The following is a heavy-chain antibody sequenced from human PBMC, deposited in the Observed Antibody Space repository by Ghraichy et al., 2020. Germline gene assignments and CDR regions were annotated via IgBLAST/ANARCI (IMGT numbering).Heavy chain of an antibody. CDR1: GYTFTTYW. D-gene: IGHD3-10*01. CDR2: ISPDDSVA. CDR3: ARADYYGSGSQGYYYYMDV. V-gene: IGHV5-51*01. J-gene: IGHJ6*03. Sequence: GESLNISCKGSGYTFTTYWIGWVRQMPGKGLEWMGIISPDDSVAKYSPSLQGQVTISADKSISTAYLQWSSLKASDTAMYYCARADYYGSGSQGYYYYMDVWGKGTMVTVSS.